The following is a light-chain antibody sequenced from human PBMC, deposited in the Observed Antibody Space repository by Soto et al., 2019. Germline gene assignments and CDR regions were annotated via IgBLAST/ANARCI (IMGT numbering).Light chain of an antibody. V-gene: IGLV2-23*01. CDR1: RNYVGIFNL. J-gene: IGLJ1*01. Sequence: QSALTQPASLSGSPGQSITISCTGTRNYVGIFNLVSWYQQHPGKAPKLMIYEGSKRPSGVFNRFSGSMSGNTASLTIFGLQAEDEADYYCCSYAGSSTYVFGTGTKVT. CDR2: EGS. CDR3: CSYAGSSTYV.